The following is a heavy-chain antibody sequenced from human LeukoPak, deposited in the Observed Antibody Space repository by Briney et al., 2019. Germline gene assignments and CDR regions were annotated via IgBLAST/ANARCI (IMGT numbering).Heavy chain of an antibody. D-gene: IGHD6-19*01. CDR2: IIPIFGTA. CDR1: GGTFSSYA. Sequence: SVKVSCKASGGTFSSYAIGWVRQAPGQGLEWMGGIIPIFGTANYAQKFQGRVTITADESTSTAYMELSSLRSEDTAVYYCASDTSWYSSGWYRGYGVNWFDPWGQGTLVTVSS. V-gene: IGHV1-69*01. J-gene: IGHJ5*02. CDR3: ASDTSWYSSGWYRGYGVNWFDP.